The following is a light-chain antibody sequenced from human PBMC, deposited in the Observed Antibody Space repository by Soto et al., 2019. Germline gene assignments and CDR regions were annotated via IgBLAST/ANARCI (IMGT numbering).Light chain of an antibody. CDR3: HHYGGSPIT. CDR1: QSVGSSY. J-gene: IGKJ5*01. V-gene: IGKV3-20*01. CDR2: GAS. Sequence: EVVFTQSPGTLSLSPGERATLSCRASQSVGSSYLAWYQQKPGQAPRLLIYGASSRATGIPDRFSGSGSGTDFTLTISRLEPEDFAVYYCHHYGGSPITFGQGTRLEIK.